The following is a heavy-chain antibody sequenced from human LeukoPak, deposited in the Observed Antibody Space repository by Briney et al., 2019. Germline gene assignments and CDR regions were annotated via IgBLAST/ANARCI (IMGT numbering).Heavy chain of an antibody. CDR1: GFTFSSYW. V-gene: IGHV3-74*01. Sequence: GGSLRLSCAASGFTFSSYWMHWVRQAPGKGLVWVSHISSDGSSTSYADSVKGRFTISRDNAKNTLYLQMNSLRAEDTAVYYCARSYSNHLFGMDVWGQGTTVTVSS. D-gene: IGHD4-11*01. J-gene: IGHJ6*02. CDR3: ARSYSNHLFGMDV. CDR2: ISSDGSST.